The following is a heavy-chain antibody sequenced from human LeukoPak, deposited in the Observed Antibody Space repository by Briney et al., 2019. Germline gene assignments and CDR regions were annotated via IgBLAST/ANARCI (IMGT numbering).Heavy chain of an antibody. D-gene: IGHD4-17*01. CDR2: ISWNSGSI. CDR3: AKGSRYGEHYFDY. J-gene: IGHJ4*02. Sequence: PGXSLRLSCAASGFTFDDYAMHWVRQAPGKGLEWVSGISWNSGSIVYTDSVKGRFTISRDNAKNSLYLQMNSLRAEDMALYYCAKGSRYGEHYFDYWGQGTLVTVSS. CDR1: GFTFDDYA. V-gene: IGHV3-9*03.